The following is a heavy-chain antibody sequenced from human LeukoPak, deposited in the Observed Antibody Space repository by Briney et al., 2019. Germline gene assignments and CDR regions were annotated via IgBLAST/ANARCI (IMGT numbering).Heavy chain of an antibody. CDR3: ARAILLLWFGEPSGEGFDY. Sequence: ASVKVSCKASGYTFTGYYMHRVRQAPGQGLEWMGWINPNSGGTNYAQKFQGRVTMTRDTSISTAYMELRSLRSDDTAVYYCARAILLLWFGEPSGEGFDYWGQGTLVTVSS. CDR2: INPNSGGT. CDR1: GYTFTGYY. V-gene: IGHV1-2*02. D-gene: IGHD3-10*01. J-gene: IGHJ4*02.